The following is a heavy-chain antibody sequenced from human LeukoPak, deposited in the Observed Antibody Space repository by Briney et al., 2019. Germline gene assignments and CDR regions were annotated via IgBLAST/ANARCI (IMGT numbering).Heavy chain of an antibody. V-gene: IGHV4-31*03. CDR3: ARAVAAAAGTFDY. CDR2: IYNGGST. Sequence: SQTLSLTCTVSGGSINSGSHYWSWLRQHPGEGLEWIGYIYNGGSTYYNPSLKSRVSISVDTSKNQFSLKLSSMTAADTAVYYCARAVAAAAGTFDYWGQGTLVTVSS. CDR1: GGSINSGSHY. J-gene: IGHJ4*02. D-gene: IGHD6-13*01.